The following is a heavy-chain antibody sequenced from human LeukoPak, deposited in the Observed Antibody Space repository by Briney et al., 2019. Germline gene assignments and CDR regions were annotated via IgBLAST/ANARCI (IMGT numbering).Heavy chain of an antibody. J-gene: IGHJ4*02. CDR3: ARVEYCTKGVCINFDL. CDR2: INPNSGGT. Sequence: ASVKVSCRASGYTFTGPYIHWMRQAPGQGLEWMGWINPNSGGTKYAQKFQGRVTVTRDTSPSAAYMELSGLRADDTAVYYCARVEYCTKGVCINFDLWGQGTLVTVSS. D-gene: IGHD2-8*01. V-gene: IGHV1-2*02. CDR1: GYTFTGPY.